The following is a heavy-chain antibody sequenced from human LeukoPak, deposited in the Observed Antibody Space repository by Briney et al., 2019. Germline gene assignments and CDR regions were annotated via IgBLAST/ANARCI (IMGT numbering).Heavy chain of an antibody. V-gene: IGHV3-74*01. CDR3: GRGGDGIDV. Sequence: QSGGSLRLSCAVSGFTFSNYLMNWFRKAPGGGLVWVSRINIDETNAYADSVSGRFTISRDNAKNTLYLQMNSLRAEDTAVYFCGRGGDGIDVWGQGTTVIVSS. CDR2: INIDETNA. J-gene: IGHJ3*01. CDR1: GFTFSNYL.